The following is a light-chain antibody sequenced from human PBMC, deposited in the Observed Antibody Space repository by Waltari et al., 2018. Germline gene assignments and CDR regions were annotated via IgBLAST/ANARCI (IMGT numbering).Light chain of an antibody. J-gene: IGKJ2*01. CDR1: QDISNH. CDR2: DAS. V-gene: IGKV1-33*01. CDR3: QQYDDLPYT. Sequence: DIQMTTYPSSLPASVGDRVTTTCQASQDISNHLNWYQHKPGKAPKLLIYDASNLETGVPSRFSGRGSGTDFSFTISSLQPEDIATYYCQQYDDLPYTFGQGTKLEIK.